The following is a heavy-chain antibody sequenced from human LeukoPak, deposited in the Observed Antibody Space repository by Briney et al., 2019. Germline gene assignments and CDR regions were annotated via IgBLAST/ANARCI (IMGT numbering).Heavy chain of an antibody. CDR1: GGSTSSYY. J-gene: IGHJ4*02. V-gene: IGHV4-59*01. CDR2: IYYSGST. Sequence: SETLSLTCTVSGGSTSSYYWSWIRQPPGKGLEWIGYIYYSGSTNYNPSLKSRVTISVDTSKNQFSLKLSSVTAADTAVYYCARERDGNFDYWGQGTLVTVSS. D-gene: IGHD2-15*01. CDR3: ARERDGNFDY.